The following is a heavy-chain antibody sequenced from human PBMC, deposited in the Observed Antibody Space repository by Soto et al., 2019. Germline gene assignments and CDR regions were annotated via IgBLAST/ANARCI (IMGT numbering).Heavy chain of an antibody. CDR2: ISWNSGSI. CDR1: GFTFDDYA. V-gene: IGHV3-9*01. J-gene: IGHJ6*02. Sequence: SLRLSCAASGFTFDDYAMHWVRQAPGKGLEGVSGISWNSGSIGYADSVKGRFTISRVNAKNSLYLQMNSLRAEDTALYYCAKDRAAGFGEFSDHYYYGMDVWGQGTTAPVSS. CDR3: AKDRAAGFGEFSDHYYYGMDV. D-gene: IGHD3-10*01.